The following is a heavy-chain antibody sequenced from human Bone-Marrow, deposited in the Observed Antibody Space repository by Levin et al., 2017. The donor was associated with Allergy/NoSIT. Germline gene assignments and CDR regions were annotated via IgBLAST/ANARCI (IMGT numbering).Heavy chain of an antibody. Sequence: GGSLRLSCAASGFTFSSYAMSWVRQAPGKGLEWVSAISGSGGSTYYADSVKGRFTISRDNSKNTLYLQMNSLRAEDTAVYYCAKAARSLYCSSTSCYFDYWGQGTLVTVSS. CDR1: GFTFSSYA. D-gene: IGHD2-2*01. V-gene: IGHV3-23*01. J-gene: IGHJ4*02. CDR3: AKAARSLYCSSTSCYFDY. CDR2: ISGSGGST.